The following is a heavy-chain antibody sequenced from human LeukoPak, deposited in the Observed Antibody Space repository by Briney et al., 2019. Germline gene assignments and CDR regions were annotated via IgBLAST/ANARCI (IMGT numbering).Heavy chain of an antibody. Sequence: GGSLRLSCAASEFTVSDNYMNWIRQAPGKGPEWVAVVFSGGRIYYADSVKGRFTISRDNSKNSLYLQMNSLRAEDTALYYCVRDRRESHFPKWYFDLWGRGTLVTVS. V-gene: IGHV3-66*01. CDR3: VRDRRESHFPKWYFDL. CDR1: EFTVSDNY. J-gene: IGHJ2*01. CDR2: VFSGGRI. D-gene: IGHD3-10*01.